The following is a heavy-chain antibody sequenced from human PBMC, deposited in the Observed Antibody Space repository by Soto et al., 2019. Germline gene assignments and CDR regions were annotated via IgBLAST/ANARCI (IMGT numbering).Heavy chain of an antibody. V-gene: IGHV3-23*01. CDR2: INNAGVNT. J-gene: IGHJ4*02. Sequence: EVQLLESGGGLVQPGGSQILSCAASGFTFSDYGMSWVRQAPGKGLEWVSSINNAGVNTHYAGSVEGRFTISRDNSKNTLYLLMHSLRAEDTAIYYCAGQLWDTDYWGRGTLVTVSS. CDR1: GFTFSDYG. D-gene: IGHD3-16*01. CDR3: AGQLWDTDY.